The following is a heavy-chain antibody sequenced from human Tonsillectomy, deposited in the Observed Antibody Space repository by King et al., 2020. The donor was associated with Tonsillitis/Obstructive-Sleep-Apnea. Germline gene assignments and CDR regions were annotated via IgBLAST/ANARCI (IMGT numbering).Heavy chain of an antibody. Sequence: VQLQQWGAGLLKPSETLSLTCAVYGGSFSSYYWSWIRQPPGKGLEWIGEINHSGSTNYNASLKSRVTISVDTSKNQFSLKLSSVTAADTAVYYCARGLFEDIVVVPTAPRGFDYWGQGTLVTVSS. CDR3: ARGLFEDIVVVPTAPRGFDY. CDR2: INHSGST. V-gene: IGHV4-34*01. J-gene: IGHJ4*02. D-gene: IGHD2-2*01. CDR1: GGSFSSYY.